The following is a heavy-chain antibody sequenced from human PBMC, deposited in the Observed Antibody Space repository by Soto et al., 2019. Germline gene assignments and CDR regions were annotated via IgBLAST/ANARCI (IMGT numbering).Heavy chain of an antibody. CDR3: ARDKGAPLSIAAAGREDVAVSHYYYGMDV. D-gene: IGHD6-13*01. J-gene: IGHJ6*01. Sequence: QVQLQESGPGLVKPSQTLSLTCTVSGGSLSSGGYYWSWIRQHPGKGLEWIGYIYYSGSTYYNPSLKSRVTISVDTSKNQFSLKLSSVTAADTAVYYCARDKGAPLSIAAAGREDVAVSHYYYGMDVWGQGTTVTVSS. CDR1: GGSLSSGGYY. V-gene: IGHV4-31*03. CDR2: IYYSGST.